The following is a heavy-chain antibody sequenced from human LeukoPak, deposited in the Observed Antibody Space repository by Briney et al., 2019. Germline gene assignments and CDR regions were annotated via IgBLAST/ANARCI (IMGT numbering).Heavy chain of an antibody. V-gene: IGHV4-38-2*02. D-gene: IGHD1-1*01. Sequence: SETLSLTCAVSGYSISSGYYWGWIRHPPGRGREWIGSIYHCGSTSSHPSRDSRVTISVDTSKSQFSLKLSSVTAADTAVYYCAREDGVPPFDNSGQRKLCSVSP. CDR1: GYSISSGYY. CDR2: IYHCGST. J-gene: IGHJ4*02. CDR3: AREDGVPPFDN.